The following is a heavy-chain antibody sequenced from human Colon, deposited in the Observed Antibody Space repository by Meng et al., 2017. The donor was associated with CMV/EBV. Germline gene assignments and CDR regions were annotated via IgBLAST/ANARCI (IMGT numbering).Heavy chain of an antibody. Sequence: GESLKISCAASGFTFSTYEMSWVRQAPGKGLEWISYISSSGETIYYADSVRGRFTISRDNAENSLFLQMNSLRAGDTAVYYCARGPPRTGGYFDYWGQGTLVTVSS. D-gene: IGHD1-14*01. CDR3: ARGPPRTGGYFDY. J-gene: IGHJ4*02. CDR1: GFTFSTYE. V-gene: IGHV3-48*03. CDR2: ISSSGETI.